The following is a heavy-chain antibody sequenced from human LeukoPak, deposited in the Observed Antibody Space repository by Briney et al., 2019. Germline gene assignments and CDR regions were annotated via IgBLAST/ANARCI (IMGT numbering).Heavy chain of an antibody. V-gene: IGHV4-59*01. J-gene: IGHJ4*02. Sequence: SETLSLTCSVSGGSISSYYWSWIRQPPGKGLEWIGYIYYSGSTNYNPSLKSRVTISVDTSKNQFSLKLSSVTAADTAVYYCARGGGDWFEFDYWGQGTLVTVSS. D-gene: IGHD2-21*02. CDR3: ARGGGDWFEFDY. CDR2: IYYSGST. CDR1: GGSISSYY.